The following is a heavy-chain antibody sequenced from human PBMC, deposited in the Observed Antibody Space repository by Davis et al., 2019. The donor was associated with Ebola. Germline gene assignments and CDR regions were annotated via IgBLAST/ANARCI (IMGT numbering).Heavy chain of an antibody. Sequence: AASVKVSCKASGYTFTSYYMHWVRRAPGQGLEWVGRINGNSGGTNYAQKFQGRVTMTRDTSINTAYMELSSLTSDDTAVYYCTRYLLGYCSGDRCYPFDYWGQGTLVTVSS. D-gene: IGHD2-15*01. CDR2: INGNSGGT. CDR1: GYTFTSYY. V-gene: IGHV1-2*06. J-gene: IGHJ4*02. CDR3: TRYLLGYCSGDRCYPFDY.